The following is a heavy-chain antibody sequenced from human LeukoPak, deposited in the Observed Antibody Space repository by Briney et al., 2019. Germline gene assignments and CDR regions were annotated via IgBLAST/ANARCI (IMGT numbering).Heavy chain of an antibody. Sequence: ASVKVSCKSSGYTFTGYYMRWVRQAPGQGLEWMGWINPNSGGTNYAQKFQGRVTMTRDTSISTAYMELSRLRSDDTAVYYCAPTGGGWYVYYYDYWGQGTLVTVSS. CDR1: GYTFTGYY. D-gene: IGHD6-19*01. J-gene: IGHJ4*02. V-gene: IGHV1-2*02. CDR2: INPNSGGT. CDR3: APTGGGWYVYYYDY.